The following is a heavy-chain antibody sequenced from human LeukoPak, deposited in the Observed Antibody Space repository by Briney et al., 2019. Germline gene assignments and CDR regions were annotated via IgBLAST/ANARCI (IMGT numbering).Heavy chain of an antibody. Sequence: ASVKVSCKASGYTFTGYYMHWVRQAPGQGLEWMGWINPNSGGTNYAQKFQGRVTMTRDMSTSTVYMELSSLRSEDTAVYYCARGNYYDSSGDYAGAFDIWGQGTMVAVSS. V-gene: IGHV1-2*02. CDR1: GYTFTGYY. J-gene: IGHJ3*02. CDR2: INPNSGGT. CDR3: ARGNYYDSSGDYAGAFDI. D-gene: IGHD3-22*01.